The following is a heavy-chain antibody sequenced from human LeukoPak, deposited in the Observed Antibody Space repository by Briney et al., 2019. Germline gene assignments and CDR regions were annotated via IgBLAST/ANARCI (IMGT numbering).Heavy chain of an antibody. CDR2: ISSSSTI. CDR1: GFTFSSYS. V-gene: IGHV3-48*04. J-gene: IGHJ3*02. D-gene: IGHD3-22*01. Sequence: GGSLRLSCAASGFTFSSYSMNWVRQAPGKGLEWVSYISSSSTIYYADSVKGRFTISRDNAKNSLYLQMNSLRAEDTAVYYCARARGSSGYPAAFDIWGQGTMVTVSS. CDR3: ARARGSSGYPAAFDI.